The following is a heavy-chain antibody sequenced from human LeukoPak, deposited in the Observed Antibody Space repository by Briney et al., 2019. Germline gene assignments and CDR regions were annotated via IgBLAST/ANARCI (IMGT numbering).Heavy chain of an antibody. V-gene: IGHV1-8*01. CDR2: MNPNXGNT. J-gene: IGHJ5*02. Sequence: GASVKVSCKASGYTFTSYDINWXXQATGQGLXWXGWMNPNXGNTGYAQKFQGRVXMTXNTSISTAYMELSSLRSEDTAVYYCARVSSSWYSWFDPWGQGTLVTVSS. D-gene: IGHD6-13*01. CDR3: ARVSSSWYSWFDP. CDR1: GYTFTSYD.